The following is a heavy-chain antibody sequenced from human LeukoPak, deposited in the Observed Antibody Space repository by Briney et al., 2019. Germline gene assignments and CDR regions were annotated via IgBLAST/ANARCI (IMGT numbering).Heavy chain of an antibody. Sequence: SETLSLTCAVYGGSFSGYFCWIRQSPGKGLEWIGEINHRGVTNYRPSLGGRVSIFTDRSLNRFSLRLTSVTAADTGTYYCASGPGTSVIRGVSPKYWGQGTPVTVSS. CDR3: ASGPGTSVIRGVSPKY. CDR1: GGSFSGYF. J-gene: IGHJ4*02. V-gene: IGHV4-34*01. CDR2: INHRGVT. D-gene: IGHD3-10*01.